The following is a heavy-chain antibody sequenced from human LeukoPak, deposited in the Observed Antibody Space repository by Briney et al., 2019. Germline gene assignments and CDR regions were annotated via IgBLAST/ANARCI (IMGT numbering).Heavy chain of an antibody. CDR2: IYYSGST. Sequence: SETLSLTCTVSGGSISSSSYYWGWIRQPPGKGLEWIGSIYYSGSTYYNPSLKSRVTISVDTSKNQFSLKLSSVTAADTAVYYCARKPQRHYYGSPNWGQGTLVTVSS. CDR1: GGSISSSSYY. V-gene: IGHV4-39*07. CDR3: ARKPQRHYYGSPN. J-gene: IGHJ4*02. D-gene: IGHD3-10*01.